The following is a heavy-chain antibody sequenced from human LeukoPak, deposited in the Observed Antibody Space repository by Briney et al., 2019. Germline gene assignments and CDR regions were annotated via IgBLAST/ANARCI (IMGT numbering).Heavy chain of an antibody. Sequence: SETLSLTCTVSGGSISSSSYYWGWIRQPPGKGLEWIGSIYYSGSTYYNPSLKSRVTISVDTSKNQFSLKLSFVTAADTAVYYCARHVTGWYQLRRFDYWGQGTLVTVSS. J-gene: IGHJ4*02. V-gene: IGHV4-39*01. D-gene: IGHD2-2*01. CDR2: IYYSGST. CDR1: GGSISSSSYY. CDR3: ARHVTGWYQLRRFDY.